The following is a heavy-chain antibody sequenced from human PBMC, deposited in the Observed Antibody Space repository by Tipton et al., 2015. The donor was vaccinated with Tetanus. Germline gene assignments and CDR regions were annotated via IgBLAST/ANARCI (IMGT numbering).Heavy chain of an antibody. J-gene: IGHJ5*02. CDR2: IYYSGST. D-gene: IGHD6-6*01. Sequence: TLSLTCTVSGGSISSSSYYWGWIRQPPGKGLEWIGSIYYSGSTYYNPSLKSRVTISVDTSKNQFSLKLSSVTAADTAVYYCARQRIAARPYWFDPWGQGTLVTVSS. CDR1: GGSISSSSYY. CDR3: ARQRIAARPYWFDP. V-gene: IGHV4-39*01.